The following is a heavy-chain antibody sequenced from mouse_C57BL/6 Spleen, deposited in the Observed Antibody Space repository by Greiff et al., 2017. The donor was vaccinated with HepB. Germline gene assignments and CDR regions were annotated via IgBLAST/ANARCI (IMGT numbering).Heavy chain of an antibody. CDR3: ARSNDYDEGFAY. Sequence: VQLQQSGAELVRPGTSVKVSCKASGYAFTNYLIEWVKQRPGQGLEWIGVINPGSGGTNYNEKFKGKATLTADKSSSTAYMQLSSLTSEDSAVYFCARSNDYDEGFAYWGQGTLVTVSA. CDR2: INPGSGGT. D-gene: IGHD2-4*01. J-gene: IGHJ3*01. CDR1: GYAFTNYL. V-gene: IGHV1-54*01.